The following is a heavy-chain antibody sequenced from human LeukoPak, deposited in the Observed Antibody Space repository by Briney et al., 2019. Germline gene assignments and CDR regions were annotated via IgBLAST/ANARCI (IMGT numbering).Heavy chain of an antibody. CDR3: ARDDSYGLDY. CDR1: GFIFSSYE. Sequence: GGSLRLSCAASGFIFSSYEMNWVRQAPGKGLEWVSYISSSGSTIYYADSVKGRFTISRDNAKNSLYLQMNSLRAEDTAVYYCARDDSYGLDYWGQGTLVTVSS. J-gene: IGHJ4*02. D-gene: IGHD5-18*01. CDR2: ISSSGSTI. V-gene: IGHV3-48*03.